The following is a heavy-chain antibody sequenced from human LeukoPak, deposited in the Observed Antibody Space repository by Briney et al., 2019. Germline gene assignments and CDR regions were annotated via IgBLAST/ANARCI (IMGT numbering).Heavy chain of an antibody. CDR1: GFTFSSYA. CDR3: ARVYGSGSG. J-gene: IGHJ4*02. D-gene: IGHD3-10*01. CDR2: IIPIFGTA. V-gene: IGHV1-69*01. Sequence: GGSLRLSCAASGFTFSSYAISWVRQAPGQGLEWMGGIIPIFGTANYAQKFQGRVTITADESTSTAYMELSSLRSEDTAVYYCARVYGSGSGWGQGTLVTVSS.